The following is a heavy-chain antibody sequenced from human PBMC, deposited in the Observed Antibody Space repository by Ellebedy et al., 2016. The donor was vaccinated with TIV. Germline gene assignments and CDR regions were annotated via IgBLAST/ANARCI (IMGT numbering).Heavy chain of an antibody. CDR1: GYSFTTYW. J-gene: IGHJ6*02. V-gene: IGHV5-51*01. D-gene: IGHD1-26*01. CDR3: ARLVGATTSYSYYYGMDV. CDR2: IYPGDSDT. Sequence: GESLKISCKGSGYSFTTYWIGWVRQMPGKGLEWMGIIYPGDSDTRYSPSFQGQVTISADKSISTPYLHWSSLKASDTAMYYCARLVGATTSYSYYYGMDVWGQGTTVTVSS.